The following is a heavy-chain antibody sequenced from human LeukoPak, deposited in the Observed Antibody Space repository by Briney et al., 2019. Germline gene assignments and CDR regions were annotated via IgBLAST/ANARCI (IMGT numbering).Heavy chain of an antibody. CDR1: GFIFSSYE. Sequence: GGSLRLSCAASGFIFSSYEMNWVRQAPGKGLEWVSYISSSASTIDYADSVKGRFTISRDNAKNSLYLQMNSLRAEDTALYYCAKDTESRLKYYFDYWGQGTLVTVSS. CDR3: AKDTESRLKYYFDY. V-gene: IGHV3-48*03. J-gene: IGHJ4*02. D-gene: IGHD6-19*01. CDR2: ISSSASTI.